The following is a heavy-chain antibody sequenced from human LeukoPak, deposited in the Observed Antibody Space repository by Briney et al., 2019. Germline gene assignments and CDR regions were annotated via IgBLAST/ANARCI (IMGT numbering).Heavy chain of an antibody. Sequence: GGSLRLSCAASGFTLSRHGTHWVRQAPGKGLEWVAFIRDDGSERYYADSVKGRFTISRDNSKNTLYLQMNSLRVEDTAVYYCARVLIGYFDYWGQGTLVTVSS. CDR3: ARVLIGYFDY. CDR1: GFTLSRHG. D-gene: IGHD2-15*01. CDR2: IRDDGSER. V-gene: IGHV3-30*02. J-gene: IGHJ4*02.